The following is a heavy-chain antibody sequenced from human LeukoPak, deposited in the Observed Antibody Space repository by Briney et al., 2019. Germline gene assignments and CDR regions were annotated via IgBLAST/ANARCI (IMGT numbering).Heavy chain of an antibody. CDR1: GGTFSSYA. Sequence: SVKVSCKASGGTFSSYAISWVRQAPGQGLEWMGGIIPIFGTANYAQKFQGRVTITADESTSTAYMELSSLRSEDTAVYYCARADSSGYSLFQHWGQGTLVTVSS. D-gene: IGHD3-22*01. J-gene: IGHJ1*01. V-gene: IGHV1-69*13. CDR2: IIPIFGTA. CDR3: ARADSSGYSLFQH.